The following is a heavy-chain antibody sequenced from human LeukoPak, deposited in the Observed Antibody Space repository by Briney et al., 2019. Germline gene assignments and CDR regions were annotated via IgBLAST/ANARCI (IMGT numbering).Heavy chain of an antibody. V-gene: IGHV1-2*02. J-gene: IGHJ6*02. CDR3: ARVRIGQQLDKYYYYAMDV. CDR1: GYTFTGYY. CDR2: INPDSGGT. D-gene: IGHD6-13*01. Sequence: ASMKVSCKASGYTFTGYYIHWLRQAPGQGLEWMGFINPDSGGTNYAQKFQGRVTMTTDTSISTAYMEVSRLRSDDTAVYYCARVRIGQQLDKYYYYAMDVWGQGTTVTVSS.